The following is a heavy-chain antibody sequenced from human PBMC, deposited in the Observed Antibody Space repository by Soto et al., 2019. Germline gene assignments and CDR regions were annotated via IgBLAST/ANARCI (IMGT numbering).Heavy chain of an antibody. CDR2: IWYDGSHE. Sequence: QVQLVESGGGVVQPGRSLRLSCPASGFTFSSHGMHWVRQAPGKGLEWVAVIWYDGSHEFYADSVKGRFTISRDNSKNTLLLQMNSLRAEDTAVYNCARDWENAFDIWGQGTMVTVSS. J-gene: IGHJ3*02. V-gene: IGHV3-33*01. D-gene: IGHD1-26*01. CDR1: GFTFSSHG. CDR3: ARDWENAFDI.